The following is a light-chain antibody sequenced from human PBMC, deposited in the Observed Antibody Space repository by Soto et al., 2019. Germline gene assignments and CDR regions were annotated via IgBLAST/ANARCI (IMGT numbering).Light chain of an antibody. J-gene: IGLJ3*02. CDR1: SSDVGGYNY. V-gene: IGLV2-11*01. Sequence: SALTQPRSVSGSPGQSVTISCTGTSSDVGGYNYVSWYQQHPGKAPKLMIYDVNKWPSGVPDRFSGSKSGNTASLTISGLQAEDEADYHCCSYAGSPTPWVFGGGTQLTVL. CDR2: DVN. CDR3: CSYAGSPTPWV.